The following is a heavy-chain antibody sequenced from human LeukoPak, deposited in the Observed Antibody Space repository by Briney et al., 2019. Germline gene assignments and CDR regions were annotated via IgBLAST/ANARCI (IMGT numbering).Heavy chain of an antibody. CDR2: ISWNSGSI. CDR1: GFAFSAYP. J-gene: IGHJ3*01. CDR3: AKDMKYSNLSGGAFDF. Sequence: PGGSLRLSCAASGFAFSAYPMTWVRQAPGKGLEWVSGISWNSGSIAYADSVKGRFTISRDNAKNSLYLQMNSLRAEDMALYYCAKDMKYSNLSGGAFDFWGQGTMVTVSS. V-gene: IGHV3-9*03. D-gene: IGHD6-6*01.